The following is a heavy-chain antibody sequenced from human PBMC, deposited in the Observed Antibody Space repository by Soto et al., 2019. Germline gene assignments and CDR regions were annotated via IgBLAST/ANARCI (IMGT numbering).Heavy chain of an antibody. CDR3: AVNIAAAGRRYYGMDV. J-gene: IGHJ6*02. Sequence: QVQLQESGPGLVKPSETLSLTCTVSGGSISSYYWSWIRQPAGKGLEWIGRISTTETTNYNPSLKSRVSITLDTSKSQVSLKFSSVTAADAAVYYCAVNIAAAGRRYYGMDVWGQGTTVTVSS. D-gene: IGHD6-13*01. V-gene: IGHV4-4*07. CDR2: ISTTETT. CDR1: GGSISSYY.